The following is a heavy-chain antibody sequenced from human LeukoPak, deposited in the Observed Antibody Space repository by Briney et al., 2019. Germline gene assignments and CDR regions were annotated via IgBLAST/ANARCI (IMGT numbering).Heavy chain of an antibody. Sequence: SVKVSCKASGGTFSSYAISWLRQAPGQGLEWMGGIIPIFGTANYAEKFQGRVTITAEESTSTAYMELRSLRSDEMAVYYCARGWIFGVDINWFDAWGQGTLVTVSS. D-gene: IGHD3-3*01. J-gene: IGHJ5*02. V-gene: IGHV1-69*13. CDR1: GGTFSSYA. CDR3: ARGWIFGVDINWFDA. CDR2: IIPIFGTA.